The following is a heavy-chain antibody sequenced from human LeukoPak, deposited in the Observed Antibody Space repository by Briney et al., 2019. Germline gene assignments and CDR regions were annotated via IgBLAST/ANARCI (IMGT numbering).Heavy chain of an antibody. J-gene: IGHJ4*02. CDR3: AKKGATTGDFDY. Sequence: GGSLRLSCAASGFTFSNFLMTWVRQAPGKGPEWVSAISGSGGDTYYADSVKGRFTTSRDNSKNTLYLQMNSLRAEDTAVYYCAKKGATTGDFDYWGQGTLVTVSS. D-gene: IGHD1-26*01. V-gene: IGHV3-23*01. CDR1: GFTFSNFL. CDR2: ISGSGGDT.